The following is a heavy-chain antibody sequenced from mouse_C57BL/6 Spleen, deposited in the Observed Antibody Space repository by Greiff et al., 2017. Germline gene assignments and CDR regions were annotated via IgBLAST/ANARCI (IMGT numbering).Heavy chain of an antibody. CDR3: ARRDDGFAY. Sequence: VQLQQSGAELAKPGASVTLSCKASGYTFTSYWLHWVQQRPGQGLEWIGYMNPSSGYTKYNQKFKDKATLTADKSSSSAYMHLSSLTYEDSAVYYCARRDDGFAYWGQGTLVTVSA. J-gene: IGHJ3*01. CDR1: GYTFTSYW. CDR2: MNPSSGYT. V-gene: IGHV1-7*01. D-gene: IGHD2-14*01.